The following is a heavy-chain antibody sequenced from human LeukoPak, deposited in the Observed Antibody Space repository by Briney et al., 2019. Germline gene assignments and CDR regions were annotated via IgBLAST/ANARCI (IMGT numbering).Heavy chain of an antibody. CDR1: GYTFTGYY. V-gene: IGHV1-2*02. Sequence: ASVKVSCKASGYTFTGYYMHWVRQAPGQGLEWMGWINPNSGGTNYAQKFQGRVTMTRDTSISTAYMELSRLRSDDTAVYYCARDRVLLWFGEPDYWGQGTLVTVPS. J-gene: IGHJ4*02. CDR3: ARDRVLLWFGEPDY. CDR2: INPNSGGT. D-gene: IGHD3-10*01.